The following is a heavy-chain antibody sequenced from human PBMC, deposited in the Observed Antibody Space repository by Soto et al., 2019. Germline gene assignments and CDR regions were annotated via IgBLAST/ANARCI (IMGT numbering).Heavy chain of an antibody. CDR3: AKDRDPGGIWTFDS. V-gene: IGHV3-23*01. CDR1: GFTFRTFT. CDR2: IIGGDGDK. J-gene: IGHJ5*01. D-gene: IGHD3-9*01. Sequence: GESLKISCAASGFTFRTFTMNWVRQAPGKGLEWVSGIIGGDGDKFYSDSVKGRFTISRDNSKDMLFLQMSSLRVDDTAVYYCAKDRDPGGIWTFDSWGQGTLVTVSS.